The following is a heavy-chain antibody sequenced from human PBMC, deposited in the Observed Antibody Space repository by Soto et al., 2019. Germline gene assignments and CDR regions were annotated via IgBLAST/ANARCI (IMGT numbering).Heavy chain of an antibody. CDR1: GFTLSSYW. D-gene: IGHD1-1*01. J-gene: IGHJ5*02. CDR2: IKQDGSEK. Sequence: GGSLRLSCAASGFTLSSYWMSWVRQAPGKGLEWVANIKQDGSEKYYVDSVKGRFTISRDNAKNSLYLQMSSLRAEDTAVYYCASQSYGRFEPWGQGTLVTVSS. V-gene: IGHV3-7*01. CDR3: ASQSYGRFEP.